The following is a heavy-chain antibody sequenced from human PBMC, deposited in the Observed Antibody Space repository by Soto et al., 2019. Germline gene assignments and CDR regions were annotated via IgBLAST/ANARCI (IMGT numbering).Heavy chain of an antibody. J-gene: IGHJ6*03. Sequence: EVQLVESGGGLVQPGGSLKPSCAASGFTFSGSAMHGVRQASGKGLEWVGRIRSKANSYATAYAASVKGRFTISRDDSKNTAYLQMNSLKTEDTAVYYCTRHREDFYYYYYYMDVWGKGTTVTVSS. CDR2: IRSKANSYAT. V-gene: IGHV3-73*01. CDR3: TRHREDFYYYYYYMDV. D-gene: IGHD2-15*01. CDR1: GFTFSGSA.